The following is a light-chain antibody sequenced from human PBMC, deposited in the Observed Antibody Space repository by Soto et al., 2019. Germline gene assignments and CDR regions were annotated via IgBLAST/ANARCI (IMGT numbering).Light chain of an antibody. V-gene: IGLV4-69*01. J-gene: IGLJ3*02. CDR2: VNSDGSH. CDR3: QTWGTGIRV. Sequence: QSVLTQPPSASASLGASVKFTCTLSSGHSSYAIAWLQQQPEKGPRYLMKVNSDGSHNKGDGIPDRFSGSSSGAERYLTISSLQSEDEADYYCQTWGTGIRVFGGGTKLTVL. CDR1: SGHSSYA.